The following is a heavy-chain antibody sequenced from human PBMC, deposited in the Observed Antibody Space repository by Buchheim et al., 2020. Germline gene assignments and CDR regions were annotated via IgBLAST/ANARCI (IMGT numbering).Heavy chain of an antibody. J-gene: IGHJ6*02. CDR3: ARDDEAAGTFFPYYYGMDV. D-gene: IGHD6-13*01. Sequence: QVQLVESGGGVVQPGRSLRLSCAASGFTFSSYAMHWVRQAPGKGLEWVAVISYDGSNKYYADSVKGRFTISRDNSKNTLYLQMNSLRAEDTAVYYCARDDEAAGTFFPYYYGMDVWGQGTT. CDR1: GFTFSSYA. V-gene: IGHV3-30-3*01. CDR2: ISYDGSNK.